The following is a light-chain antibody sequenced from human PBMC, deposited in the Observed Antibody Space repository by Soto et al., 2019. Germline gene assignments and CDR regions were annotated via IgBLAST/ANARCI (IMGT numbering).Light chain of an antibody. CDR2: KAS. CDR3: QQYNSYSGT. V-gene: IGKV1-5*03. Sequence: DIQMTQSPSTLSGSVGDRVTITCRASQTISSWLAWYQQKPGKAPKLLIYKASTLKSGVPSRFSGSRSGTEFTLTISSLQPDDFATYYCQQYNSYSGTFGQGTKVDIK. J-gene: IGKJ1*01. CDR1: QTISSW.